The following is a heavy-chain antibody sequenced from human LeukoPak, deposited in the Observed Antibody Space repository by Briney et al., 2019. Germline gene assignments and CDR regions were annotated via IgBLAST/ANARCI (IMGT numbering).Heavy chain of an antibody. J-gene: IGHJ4*02. CDR2: IYHSGST. D-gene: IGHD4-17*01. CDR3: ARASHAYGDYSHFDY. V-gene: IGHV4-59*12. CDR1: GGSISSYY. Sequence: SETLSLTCTVSGGSISSYYWSWIRQPPGKGLEWIGEIYHSGSTNYNPSLKSRVTISVDKSKNQFSLKLYSVTAADTAVYYCARASHAYGDYSHFDYWGQGTLVTVSS.